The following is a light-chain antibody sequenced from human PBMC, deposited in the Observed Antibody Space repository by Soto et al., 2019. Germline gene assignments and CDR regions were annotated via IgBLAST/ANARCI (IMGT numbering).Light chain of an antibody. CDR3: QQYGISPT. V-gene: IGKV3-20*01. CDR2: DAS. CDR1: QTVSSSF. Sequence: EIVLTQSPGTLSLSPGERATLSCRASQTVSSSFIAWYQQKPGQAPRLLMYDASRRATGIPDRFSGSGSGTDFTLTISRLEPEDFAVYYCQQYGISPTFGQGTKVEIQ. J-gene: IGKJ1*01.